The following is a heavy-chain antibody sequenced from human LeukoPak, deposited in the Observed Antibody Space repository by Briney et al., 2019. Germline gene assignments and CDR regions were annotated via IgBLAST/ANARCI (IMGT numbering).Heavy chain of an antibody. D-gene: IGHD3-9*01. Sequence: ASVKVSCKASGYTFTSYDINWVRQATGQGLEWMGWMNPNSGNTGYAQKFQGRITITRNTSIRTAYMELSSLRSEDTAVYYCARSPHILTGENFDYWGQGTLLTVSS. V-gene: IGHV1-8*03. CDR1: GYTFTSYD. CDR2: MNPNSGNT. CDR3: ARSPHILTGENFDY. J-gene: IGHJ4*02.